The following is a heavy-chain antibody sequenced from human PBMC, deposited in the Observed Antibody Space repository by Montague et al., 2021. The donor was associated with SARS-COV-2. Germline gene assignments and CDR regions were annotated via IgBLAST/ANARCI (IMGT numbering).Heavy chain of an antibody. CDR2: SSGSDGGT. CDR3: AKDSYYYGLGYGMDV. V-gene: IGHV3-23*01. Sequence: SLRLSCAASGFTFSNSAMNWFRQAPGKGLEWVSGSSGSDGGTHYADPVKGRFTIPRDNSKNVLYLQMNSLRAEDTALYYCAKDSYYYGLGYGMDVWGQGTTVTVSS. J-gene: IGHJ6*02. CDR1: GFTFSNSA. D-gene: IGHD3-10*01.